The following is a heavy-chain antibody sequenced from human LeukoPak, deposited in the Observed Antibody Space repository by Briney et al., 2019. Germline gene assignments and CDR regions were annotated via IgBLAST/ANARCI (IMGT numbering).Heavy chain of an antibody. V-gene: IGHV1-69*04. CDR2: IIPILGIA. CDR3: ATRITMVRGYYFDY. Sequence: GASVKVSCKASGGTFSSYAISWVRQAPGQGLEWMGRIIPILGIANYAQKFQGRVTITADKSTSTAYMELSSLRSEDTAVYYCATRITMVRGYYFDYWGQGTLVTVSS. D-gene: IGHD3-10*01. J-gene: IGHJ4*02. CDR1: GGTFSSYA.